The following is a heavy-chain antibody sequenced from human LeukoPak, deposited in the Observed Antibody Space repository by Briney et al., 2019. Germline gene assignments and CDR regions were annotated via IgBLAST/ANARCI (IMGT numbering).Heavy chain of an antibody. J-gene: IGHJ6*02. D-gene: IGHD2-2*02. CDR1: GYTFTNYD. Sequence: GASVKVSCKASGYTFTNYDINWVRQATGQGLEWMGWMNPNSGNTGYAQKFKGRATMTRNTSISTAYMELSSLRSEDTAVYYCARLFIVVVPAAILPLYYYYGMDVWGQGTTVTVSS. CDR3: ARLFIVVVPAAILPLYYYYGMDV. CDR2: MNPNSGNT. V-gene: IGHV1-8*01.